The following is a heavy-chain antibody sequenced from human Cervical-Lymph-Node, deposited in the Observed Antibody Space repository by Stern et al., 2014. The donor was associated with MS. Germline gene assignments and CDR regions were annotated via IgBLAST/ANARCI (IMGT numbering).Heavy chain of an antibody. CDR1: GFTFSSYW. CDR2: IKQDGSEK. Sequence: EVQLVESGGGLVQPGGSLRLSCAASGFTFSSYWLSWVRQAPGKGLEWVANIKQDGSEKYYGVPVKGRCTISRDNANNSLYMQLTTRGAEDTAVYYCAREASVDHADYWGQGTWSPSPQ. D-gene: IGHD1-14*01. V-gene: IGHV3-7*01. J-gene: IGHJ4*02. CDR3: AREASVDHADY.